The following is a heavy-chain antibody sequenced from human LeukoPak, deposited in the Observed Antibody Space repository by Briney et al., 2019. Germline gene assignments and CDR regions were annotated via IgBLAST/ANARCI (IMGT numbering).Heavy chain of an antibody. Sequence: GGSLRLSCVGSVFTFSNYWMSWVRQAPGKGLEWVTNIKPDESENYYVDSVKGRFTFSKNNTKNSVYLQIHRLRVEDTGVYYCARVNDGAPLEDWGQGTLVTVSS. CDR1: VFTFSNYW. CDR2: IKPDESEN. D-gene: IGHD1-1*01. V-gene: IGHV3-7*01. CDR3: ARVNDGAPLED. J-gene: IGHJ4*02.